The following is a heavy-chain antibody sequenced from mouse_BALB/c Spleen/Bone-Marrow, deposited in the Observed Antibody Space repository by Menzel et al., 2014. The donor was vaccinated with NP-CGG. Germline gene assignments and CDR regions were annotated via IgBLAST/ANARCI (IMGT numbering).Heavy chain of an antibody. CDR2: IYPRNSDT. CDR1: GYSFTSYW. V-gene: IGHV1-5*01. CDR3: ARGLRWCFDV. J-gene: IGHJ1*01. D-gene: IGHD1-1*01. Sequence: VQLQQPGTVLARPGASVKMSCKASGYSFTSYWMHWVKERPGQGLEWIGAIYPRNSDTSYNQKFKGKTKLTAVTSASTAYMELSSLTNEDSAVYYCARGLRWCFDVWGAGTTVTVSS.